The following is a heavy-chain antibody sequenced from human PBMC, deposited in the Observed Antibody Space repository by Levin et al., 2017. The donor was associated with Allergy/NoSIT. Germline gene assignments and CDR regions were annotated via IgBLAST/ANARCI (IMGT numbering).Heavy chain of an antibody. V-gene: IGHV4-59*01. CDR3: ARLRYVDWFRAFDS. Sequence: SETLSLTCTVSGGSISSYYWSWIRQPPGKGLEWIGYIYYSGSTNYNPSLKSRVTISVDTSKNQFSLKLSSVTAADTAVYYCARLRYVDWFRAFDSWGQGTMVTVSS. CDR1: GGSISSYY. D-gene: IGHD3-9*01. CDR2: IYYSGST. J-gene: IGHJ3*02.